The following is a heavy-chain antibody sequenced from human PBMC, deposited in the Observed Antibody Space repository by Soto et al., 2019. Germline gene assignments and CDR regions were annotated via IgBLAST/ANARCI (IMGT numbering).Heavy chain of an antibody. CDR2: IKQDGSEK. D-gene: IGHD3-16*01. CDR1: GFTFRVYW. J-gene: IGHJ6*02. CDR3: ARDVQYVRSLDV. Sequence: SLRLSCAASGFTFRVYWMTWVRQAPGKGLEWVANIKQDGSEKYYVDSVKGRLTISRDNPKNSLYLQMSSLRADDSAVYYCARDVQYVRSLDVWGQGTTVTVSS. V-gene: IGHV3-7*01.